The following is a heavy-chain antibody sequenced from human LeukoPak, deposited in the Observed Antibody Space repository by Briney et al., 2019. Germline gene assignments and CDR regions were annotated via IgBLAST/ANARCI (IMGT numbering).Heavy chain of an antibody. J-gene: IGHJ4*02. CDR1: GGSISSSSYY. V-gene: IGHV4-39*07. D-gene: IGHD3-10*01. Sequence: SETLSLTCTVSGGSISSSSYYWGWIRQPPGKGLEWIGSIYYSGSTYYNPSLKSRVTISVDTSKNQFSLKLSSVTAADTAVYYCATLGKITMVRGVIEDYWGQGTLVTVSS. CDR2: IYYSGST. CDR3: ATLGKITMVRGVIEDY.